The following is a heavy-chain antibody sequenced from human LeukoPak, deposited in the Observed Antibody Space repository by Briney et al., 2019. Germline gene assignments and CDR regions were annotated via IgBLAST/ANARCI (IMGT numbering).Heavy chain of an antibody. V-gene: IGHV3-74*01. CDR2: ISTDGSST. J-gene: IGHJ4*02. D-gene: IGHD5-12*01. CDR1: GFTFSSYW. Sequence: GGSLRLSCAASGFTFSSYWMHWVRQAPGKGLVWVSRISTDGSSTTYADSVKGRFTISRDNAKNSLYLQMNSLRAEDTAFYYCAINGGGDSGYGNFDYWGQGTLVTVSS. CDR3: AINGGGDSGYGNFDY.